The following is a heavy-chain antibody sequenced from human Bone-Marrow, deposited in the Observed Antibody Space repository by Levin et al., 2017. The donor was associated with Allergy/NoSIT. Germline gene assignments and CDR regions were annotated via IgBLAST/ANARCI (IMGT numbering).Heavy chain of an antibody. CDR3: AKDRMDFGNYGYSEY. D-gene: IGHD3-3*01. Sequence: PGGSLRLSCAASGFAFGNYGMTWVRLAPGKGLEWVAGISGSGDNTKYIDSVKGRFTISRDNSRNSLFLRMNSLRAEDTAIYYCAKDRMDFGNYGYSEYWGQGTQVTVSS. J-gene: IGHJ4*02. V-gene: IGHV3-23*01. CDR1: GFAFGNYG. CDR2: ISGSGDNT.